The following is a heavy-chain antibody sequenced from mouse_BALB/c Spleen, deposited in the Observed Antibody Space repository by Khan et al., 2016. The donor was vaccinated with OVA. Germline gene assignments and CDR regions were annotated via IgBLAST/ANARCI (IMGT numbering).Heavy chain of an antibody. CDR2: INPSTGYT. CDR3: ARRGLRWDFDY. V-gene: IGHV1-7*01. J-gene: IGHJ2*01. CDR1: GYTFINYW. Sequence: QVQLQQSGAELAKPGASMKMSCKASGYTFINYWILWIKQRPGQGLEWIGYINPSTGYTEYNQNFKDKATLTADISSSTAYMQLSSLTSEDSAVYYCARRGLRWDFDYWGQGTTLTVSS. D-gene: IGHD1-1*01.